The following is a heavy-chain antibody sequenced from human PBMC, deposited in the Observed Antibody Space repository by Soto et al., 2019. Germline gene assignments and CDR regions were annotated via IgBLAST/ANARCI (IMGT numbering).Heavy chain of an antibody. Sequence: LRLSCAASGFTFSSYSMNWVRQAPGKGLEWVSSISSSSSYIYYADSVKGRFTISRDNAKNSLYLQMNSLRAEDTAVYYCARSGAVAGYIAYWGQGTLVTVSS. J-gene: IGHJ4*02. V-gene: IGHV3-21*01. CDR1: GFTFSSYS. CDR2: ISSSSSYI. CDR3: ARSGAVAGYIAY. D-gene: IGHD6-19*01.